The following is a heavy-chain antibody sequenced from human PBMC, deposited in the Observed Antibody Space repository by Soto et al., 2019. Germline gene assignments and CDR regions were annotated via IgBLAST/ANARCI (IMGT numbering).Heavy chain of an antibody. Sequence: QVQLQESGPGLVKPSQTLSLTCTVSGGSISSGDYYWSWIRQPPGKGLEWIGYIYYSGSTYYNPSLKSRVTISVETSKNQFSLKLSSVTAAETAVYYCARDLGWELIAFDYWGQGTLVTVSS. CDR1: GGSISSGDYY. CDR2: IYYSGST. V-gene: IGHV4-30-4*01. D-gene: IGHD1-26*01. J-gene: IGHJ4*02. CDR3: ARDLGWELIAFDY.